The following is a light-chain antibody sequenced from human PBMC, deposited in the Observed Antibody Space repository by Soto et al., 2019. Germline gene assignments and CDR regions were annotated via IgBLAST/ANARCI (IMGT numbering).Light chain of an antibody. CDR3: CSYVGASIYV. V-gene: IGLV2-23*01. CDR1: SSNVGSYKL. Sequence: QSVLTQPASVSGSPGQSITISCTGTSSNVGSYKLVSWYQQHPGKAPKLMIYEGTKRPSGVSNRFSGSTSGSTASLTISGLQTEDEADYYCCSYVGASIYVFGTGTKVTVL. CDR2: EGT. J-gene: IGLJ1*01.